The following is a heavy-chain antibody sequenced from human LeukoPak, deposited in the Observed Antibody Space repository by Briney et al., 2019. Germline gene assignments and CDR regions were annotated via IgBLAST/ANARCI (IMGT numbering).Heavy chain of an antibody. CDR3: ARYRCKTTSGCEDTDAFDT. D-gene: IGHD2/OR15-2a*01. V-gene: IGHV1-2*02. Sequence: ASVKVSCKTSGYSLTANYMQWVRQAPGQGLEWMGWLNPNSGATKYAQKFQGRVTMTRDTSINTAYMELSRLTSDDTAVYYCARYRCKTTSGCEDTDAFDTWGQGTMVTVSS. CDR2: LNPNSGAT. J-gene: IGHJ3*02. CDR1: GYSLTANY.